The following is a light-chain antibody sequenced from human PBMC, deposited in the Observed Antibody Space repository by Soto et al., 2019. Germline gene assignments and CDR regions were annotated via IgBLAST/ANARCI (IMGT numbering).Light chain of an antibody. J-gene: IGKJ1*01. CDR3: QQRTNSPPWT. Sequence: EIVLTQSPATLSLSPGEGASLSCRASQSISSYLAWYQQKPGQAPRLLIYGVSRRAPAIPPRFSGSGSGTAFTLRASGLETADFATYYCQQRTNSPPWTFGQGTKVDIK. CDR2: GVS. CDR1: QSISSY. V-gene: IGKV3-11*01.